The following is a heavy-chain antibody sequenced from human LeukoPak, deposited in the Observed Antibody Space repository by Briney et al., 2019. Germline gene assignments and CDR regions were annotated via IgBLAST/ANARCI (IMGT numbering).Heavy chain of an antibody. CDR1: GFTFSTCW. V-gene: IGHV3-7*01. CDR3: VSRYSSSSGNY. Sequence: GGSLRLSCATSGFTFSTCWMNWVRQAPGRGLEWVANIKPDGSDKYYVDSVKGRFTISRDNAKNSLYLQMNSLRAEDTAVYYCVSRYSSSSGNYWGQGTLVTVSS. J-gene: IGHJ4*02. CDR2: IKPDGSDK. D-gene: IGHD6-6*01.